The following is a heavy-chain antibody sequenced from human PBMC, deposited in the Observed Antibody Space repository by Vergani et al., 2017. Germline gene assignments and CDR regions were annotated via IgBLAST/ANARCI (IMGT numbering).Heavy chain of an antibody. CDR1: GGSFSGYY. D-gene: IGHD2-2*01. J-gene: IGHJ5*02. CDR2: INHSGST. CDR3: ARGRRYQLLFPDNWFDP. V-gene: IGHV4-34*01. Sequence: QVQLQQWGAGLLKPSETLSLTCAVYGGSFSGYYWSWIRQPPGKGLERIGEINHSGSTNYNPSLKSRVTISVDTSKNQFSLKLSSVTASDTAVYYCARGRRYQLLFPDNWFDPWGQGTLVTVSS.